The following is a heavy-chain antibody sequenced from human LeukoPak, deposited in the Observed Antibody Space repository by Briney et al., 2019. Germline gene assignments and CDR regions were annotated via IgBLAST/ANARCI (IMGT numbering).Heavy chain of an antibody. CDR1: GGSISSGSYY. CDR3: ARSISLSRIDY. J-gene: IGHJ4*02. Sequence: PSETLSLTCTVSGGSISSGSYYGSWIRQPAGKGLEWIGRIYTSGCTNYNPSLKSRVTISVDTSKNQFSLRLSSVTAADTAVYYCARSISLSRIDYWGQGTLVTVSS. D-gene: IGHD6-13*01. V-gene: IGHV4-61*02. CDR2: IYTSGCT.